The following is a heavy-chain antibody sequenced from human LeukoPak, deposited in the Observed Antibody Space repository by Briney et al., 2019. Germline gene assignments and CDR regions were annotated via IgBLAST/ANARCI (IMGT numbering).Heavy chain of an antibody. J-gene: IGHJ4*02. Sequence: PSETLSLTCTVSGGSISSGDYYWSWIRQPPGTGLEWIGYIYYSGSTYYNPSLKSRVTISVDTSKNQFSLKLSSVTAADTAVYYCARGNFWSGYPYFDYWGQGTLVTVSS. V-gene: IGHV4-30-4*01. D-gene: IGHD3-3*01. CDR2: IYYSGST. CDR1: GGSISSGDYY. CDR3: ARGNFWSGYPYFDY.